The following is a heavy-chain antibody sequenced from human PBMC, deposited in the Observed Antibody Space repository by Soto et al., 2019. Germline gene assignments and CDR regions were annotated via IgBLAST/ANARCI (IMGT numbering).Heavy chain of an antibody. Sequence: GGSLRLSCETSGFTFSHCWMSWVRQAPGKGLEWVANINQDGSEQYYVDSVKGRFTVSRDNAKNSLYLEMNNLRADDTAMYYCTQAETGRYSCSGNSYGRDYWGQGTLVTVSS. CDR3: TQAETGRYSCSGNSYGRDY. V-gene: IGHV3-7*01. CDR1: GFTFSHCW. CDR2: INQDGSEQ. J-gene: IGHJ4*02. D-gene: IGHD6-19*01.